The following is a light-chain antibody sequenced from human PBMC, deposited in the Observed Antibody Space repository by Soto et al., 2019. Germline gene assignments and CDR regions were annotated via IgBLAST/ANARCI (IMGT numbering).Light chain of an antibody. CDR3: QQYNSWPT. J-gene: IGKJ1*01. Sequence: IVITHSPATLSVSAWERATLSSRASQSISNNLAWYQQKPGQAPRLLIYGVSTRATGIPDRFSGSGSGTEFTLTISSLLSEDFALYFCQQYNSWPTFGHGTKVDIK. V-gene: IGKV3-15*01. CDR1: QSISNN. CDR2: GVS.